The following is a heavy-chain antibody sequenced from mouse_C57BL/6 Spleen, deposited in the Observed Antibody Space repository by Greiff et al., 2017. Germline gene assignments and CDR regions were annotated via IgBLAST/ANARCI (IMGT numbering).Heavy chain of an antibody. CDR3: ARRSDQLGIDV. D-gene: IGHD3-3*01. CDR1: GYAFTNYL. J-gene: IGHJ1*03. CDR2: INPGSGGT. V-gene: IGHV1-54*01. Sequence: VQLQQSGAELVRPGTSVKVSCKASGYAFTNYLIEWVKQRPGQGLEWIGVINPGSGGTNYNEKFKGKATLTADKSSSTAYMQHSSLTSEDSAVYFCARRSDQLGIDVWGTGTTVTVSS.